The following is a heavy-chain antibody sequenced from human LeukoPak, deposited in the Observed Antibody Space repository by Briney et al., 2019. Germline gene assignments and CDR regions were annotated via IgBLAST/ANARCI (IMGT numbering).Heavy chain of an antibody. Sequence: SETLSLTCTVSGGSISNYYWSWIRQPPGKGLEWIGYIYSSGHTNYNPSLKNRDTISVDTSKNQFSLNLTPVTAADSAVYYCARHFSGAAAPLPFDYWGQGTLVTVSS. CDR3: ARHFSGAAAPLPFDY. J-gene: IGHJ4*02. CDR1: GGSISNYY. V-gene: IGHV4-59*08. CDR2: IYSSGHT. D-gene: IGHD6-13*01.